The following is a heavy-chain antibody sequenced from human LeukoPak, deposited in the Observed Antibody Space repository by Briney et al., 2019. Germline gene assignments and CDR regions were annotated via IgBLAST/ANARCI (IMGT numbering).Heavy chain of an antibody. J-gene: IGHJ2*01. V-gene: IGHV4-30-4*01. CDR3: ARDGSYWYFDL. Sequence: SETLSLTCTVSGGSISSGDYYWSWIRQPPGKGLEWIGYIYYSGSTYYNPSLKSRVTISVDTSKNQFSLKLSSVTAADTAVYYCARDGSYWYFDLWGRGTLVTVSS. CDR1: GGSISSGDYY. D-gene: IGHD1-26*01. CDR2: IYYSGST.